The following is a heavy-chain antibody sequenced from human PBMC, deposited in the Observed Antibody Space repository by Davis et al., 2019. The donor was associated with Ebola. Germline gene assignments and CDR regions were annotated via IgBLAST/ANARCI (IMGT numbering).Heavy chain of an antibody. CDR3: ARGQIGGAATPFQH. CDR2: INHSGST. Sequence: SETLSLTCAVYGGSFSGYYWSWIRQPPGKGLEWIGEINHSGSTNYNPSLKSRVTISVDTSKNQFSLKLSSVTAADTAVYYCARGQIGGAATPFQHWGQGTLVTVSS. CDR1: GGSFSGYY. J-gene: IGHJ1*01. D-gene: IGHD1-26*01. V-gene: IGHV4-34*01.